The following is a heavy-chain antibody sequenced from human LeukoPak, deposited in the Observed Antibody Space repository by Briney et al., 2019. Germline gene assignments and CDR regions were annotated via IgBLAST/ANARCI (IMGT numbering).Heavy chain of an antibody. V-gene: IGHV3-21*01. D-gene: IGHD6-13*01. Sequence: PGGSLRLSCAASGFTFSSYSMNWVRQAPGKGLEWVSSISSSSSYIYYADSVKGRFTISRDNAKNSLYLQMNSLRAEDTAVYYCASSVLAAVPDAFDIWGQGTMVTVSS. CDR2: ISSSSSYI. J-gene: IGHJ3*02. CDR3: ASSVLAAVPDAFDI. CDR1: GFTFSSYS.